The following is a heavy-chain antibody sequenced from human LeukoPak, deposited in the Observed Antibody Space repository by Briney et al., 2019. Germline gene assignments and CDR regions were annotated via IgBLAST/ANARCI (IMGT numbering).Heavy chain of an antibody. Sequence: GGSLTLSCAASGFTFSNFWMTWVRQAPGKGLEWVAIIKQDGSQKYYVDSVKGRFTISRDNARNSLYLQMNSLRAEDTAVYWAVAGTTYWGQGTLVTVSS. CDR3: VAGTTY. CDR1: GFTFSNFW. J-gene: IGHJ4*02. D-gene: IGHD6-19*01. V-gene: IGHV3-7*05. CDR2: IKQDGSQK.